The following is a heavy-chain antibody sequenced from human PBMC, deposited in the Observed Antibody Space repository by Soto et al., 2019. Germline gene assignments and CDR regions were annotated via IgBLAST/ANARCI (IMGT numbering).Heavy chain of an antibody. CDR3: TAHLGEFFPLDY. D-gene: IGHD3-16*01. CDR2: IKSRADGGTT. V-gene: IGHV3-15*01. J-gene: IGHJ4*02. CDR1: GSGFSNSC. Sequence: EVQLVESGGNLVSLGGPLRASCAVFGSGFSNSCRRWVRKPPGRGLGWVGRIKSRADGGTTDYTPPVKGRSTISRDDSNITVFLQMNSLKTEDTSVYYCTAHLGEFFPLDYWGQGTLVTVSS.